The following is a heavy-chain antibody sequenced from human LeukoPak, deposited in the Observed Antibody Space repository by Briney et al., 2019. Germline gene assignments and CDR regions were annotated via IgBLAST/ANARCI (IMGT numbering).Heavy chain of an antibody. J-gene: IGHJ4*02. CDR3: VRDHYYNSSGYTFGY. CDR1: GGSINSYY. D-gene: IGHD3-22*01. V-gene: IGHV4-59*01. CDR2: IYSSGST. Sequence: SETLSLTCTVSGGSINSYYWSWIRQPPGKGLEWIGYIYSSGSTNYNPSLKGRVTISVDTSKNQFSLKLSSVTAADTAVYYCVRDHYYNSSGYTFGYWGQGTLVTVSS.